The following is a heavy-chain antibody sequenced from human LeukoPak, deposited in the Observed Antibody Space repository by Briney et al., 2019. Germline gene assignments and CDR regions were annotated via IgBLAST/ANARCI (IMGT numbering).Heavy chain of an antibody. CDR2: IYYSGST. D-gene: IGHD3-10*01. CDR1: GGSISSYY. J-gene: IGHJ4*02. V-gene: IGHV4-59*08. Sequence: PSETLSLTCTVSGGSISSYYWSWIRQPPGKGLEWIGYIYYSGSTNYNPSLKSRVTMSVDTSKNQFSLKLSSVTAADTAVYYCARTRYYYGSRSYGAPYYFDYWGQGTLVTVSS. CDR3: ARTRYYYGSRSYGAPYYFDY.